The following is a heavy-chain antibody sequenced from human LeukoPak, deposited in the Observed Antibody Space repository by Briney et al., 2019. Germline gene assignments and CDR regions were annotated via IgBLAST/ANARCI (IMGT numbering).Heavy chain of an antibody. V-gene: IGHV4-39*01. CDR3: ARAQRYYDSSGYYYVHGVFDY. J-gene: IGHJ4*02. CDR1: GGSISSSSYY. Sequence: SETLSLTCTVSGGSISSSSYYWGWIRQPPGKGLEWIGSIYYSGSTYYNPSLKSRTTIAVNTAKNQFSLKLSSVTAADTAVYYCARAQRYYDSSGYYYVHGVFDYWGQGTLVTVSS. D-gene: IGHD3-22*01. CDR2: IYYSGST.